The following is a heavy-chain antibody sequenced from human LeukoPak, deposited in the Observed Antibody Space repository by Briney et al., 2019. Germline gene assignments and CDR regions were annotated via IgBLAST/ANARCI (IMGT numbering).Heavy chain of an antibody. CDR2: INHSGST. CDR1: GGSFSGYY. CDR3: ARARRYCSGGSCYFYYYYYMDV. Sequence: PSETLSLTCAVYGGSFSGYYWSWIRQPPGKGLEWIGEINHSGSTNYNPSLKSRVTISVDTSKNQFSLKLSSVTAADTAVYYCARARRYCSGGSCYFYYYYYMDVWGKGTTVTVSS. J-gene: IGHJ6*03. D-gene: IGHD2-15*01. V-gene: IGHV4-34*01.